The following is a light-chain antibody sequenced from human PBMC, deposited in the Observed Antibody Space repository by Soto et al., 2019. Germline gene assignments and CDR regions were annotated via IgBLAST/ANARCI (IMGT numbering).Light chain of an antibody. CDR3: TSYTSDITYV. J-gene: IGLJ1*01. CDR1: SSDVGAYNY. Sequence: QSALTQPASVSGSPGQSITISCTGASSDVGAYNYVSWYQQHPGKVPKLMIYDVSGRPSGISGRFSGSKSGNTASLTISGLQAEDEADYYCTSYTSDITYVFGTGTKLTVL. CDR2: DVS. V-gene: IGLV2-14*01.